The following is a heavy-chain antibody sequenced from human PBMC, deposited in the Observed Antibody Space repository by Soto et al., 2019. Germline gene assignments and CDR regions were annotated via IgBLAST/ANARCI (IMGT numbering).Heavy chain of an antibody. Sequence: SETLSLTCTVSGGSISSSSYYWGWIRQPPGKGLEWIGSIYYSGSTYYNPSLKSRVTISVDTSKNQFSLKLSSVTAADTAVYYCARGDCTNGVCYPGGYYYMDVWGKGTTVTVSS. CDR3: ARGDCTNGVCYPGGYYYMDV. J-gene: IGHJ6*03. CDR1: GGSISSSSYY. CDR2: IYYSGST. V-gene: IGHV4-39*01. D-gene: IGHD2-8*01.